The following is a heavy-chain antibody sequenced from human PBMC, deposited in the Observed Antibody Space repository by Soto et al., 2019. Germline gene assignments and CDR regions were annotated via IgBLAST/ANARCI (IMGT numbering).Heavy chain of an antibody. J-gene: IGHJ3*01. CDR2: VYHGGPT. CDR1: GGSLSRSTEY. V-gene: IGHV4-39*01. Sequence: QLQLQESGPGLLKPSETLSLTCSVSGGSLSRSTEYWGWIRQAPGTGLEWIGSVYHGGPTYYTPDLKSRVTISVDTSKTQISLNLSCVTAADTAVYYCARRRVFDFWGQGTMVTVSS. CDR3: ARRRVFDF.